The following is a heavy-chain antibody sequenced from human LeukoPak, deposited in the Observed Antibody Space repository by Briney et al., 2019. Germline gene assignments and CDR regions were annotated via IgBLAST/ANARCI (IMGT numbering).Heavy chain of an antibody. J-gene: IGHJ5*02. D-gene: IGHD3-10*01. CDR1: GFTFSSYG. V-gene: IGHV3-30*18. CDR3: AKDRGAVIDP. Sequence: GGSLRLSCAASGFTFSSYGMHWVRQAPGKGLEWVAVISYDGSNKYYADSVKGRFTISRDNSKNTLYLQMNSLRAEDTAVYYCAKDRGAVIDPWGQGTLVTVSS. CDR2: ISYDGSNK.